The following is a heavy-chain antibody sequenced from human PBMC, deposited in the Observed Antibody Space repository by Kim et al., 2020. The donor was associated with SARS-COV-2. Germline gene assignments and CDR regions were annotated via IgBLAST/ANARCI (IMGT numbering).Heavy chain of an antibody. J-gene: IGHJ4*02. CDR3: AKTEIGSSTSDFDY. D-gene: IGHD2-2*01. Sequence: ASVKVSCKASGYTFTGYYMHWVRQAPGQGLEWMGWINPNSGGTNYAQKFQGRVTMTRDTSISTAYMELSRLRSDDTAVYYCAKTEIGSSTSDFDYWGQGTLVTVSS. CDR2: INPNSGGT. CDR1: GYTFTGYY. V-gene: IGHV1-2*02.